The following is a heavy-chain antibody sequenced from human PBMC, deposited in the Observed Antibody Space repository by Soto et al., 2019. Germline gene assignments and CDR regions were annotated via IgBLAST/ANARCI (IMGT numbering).Heavy chain of an antibody. V-gene: IGHV3-33*01. CDR1: GFVFSNNA. Sequence: QVQLVESGGGGVKPGRPLRLPGTPPGFVFSNNAIHWVRQAPGQGLEWVAVIWGDASKRYYADSVTGRFTISRDNSKNTLYLQVDSLRVEDTAVYYCVRGYYNYMDVWGEGTTVTVS. CDR2: IWGDASKR. CDR3: VRGYYNYMDV. J-gene: IGHJ6*03.